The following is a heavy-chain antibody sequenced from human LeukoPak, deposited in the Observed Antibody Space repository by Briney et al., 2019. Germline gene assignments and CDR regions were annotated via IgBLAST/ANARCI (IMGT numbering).Heavy chain of an antibody. CDR2: ISWNSGSI. CDR1: GFTFDDYA. Sequence: GGSLRLSCAASGFTFDDYAMHWVRQAPGKGLEWVSGISWNSGSIGYADSVKGRFTISRDNAKNSLYLQMNSLRAEDTALYHCAKGRGYSGYTFDYWGQGTLVTVSS. J-gene: IGHJ4*02. CDR3: AKGRGYSGYTFDY. V-gene: IGHV3-9*01. D-gene: IGHD5-12*01.